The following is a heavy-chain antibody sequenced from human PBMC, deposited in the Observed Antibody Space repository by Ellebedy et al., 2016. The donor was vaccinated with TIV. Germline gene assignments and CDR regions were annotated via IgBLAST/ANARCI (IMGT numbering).Heavy chain of an antibody. D-gene: IGHD4-17*01. Sequence: SVKVSCXASGGIFTNYAISWVRQAPGQGLEWMGGIIPLFGSAKYAQTFQGRLTITADESTSTVYMELSSLRSEDTAVYYCARVPGDYGTTWGQGTLVTVSS. V-gene: IGHV1-69*13. CDR2: IIPLFGSA. J-gene: IGHJ5*02. CDR3: ARVPGDYGTT. CDR1: GGIFTNYA.